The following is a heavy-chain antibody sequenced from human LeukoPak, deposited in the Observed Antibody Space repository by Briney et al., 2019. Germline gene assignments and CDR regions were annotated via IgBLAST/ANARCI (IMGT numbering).Heavy chain of an antibody. CDR3: ARGVGSGYTDY. CDR2: IYYSGST. V-gene: IGHV4-59*01. Sequence: SETLSLTCSVSGGSISSYYWSWIRQPPGKGLEWIGYIYYSGSTNYNPSLKSRVTISVDTSKNQFSLKLISVTAADTAVYYCARGVGSGYTDYWGQGALVTVSS. J-gene: IGHJ4*02. D-gene: IGHD3-22*01. CDR1: GGSISSYY.